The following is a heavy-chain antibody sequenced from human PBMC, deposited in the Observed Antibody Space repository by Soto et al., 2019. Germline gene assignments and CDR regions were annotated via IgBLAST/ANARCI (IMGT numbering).Heavy chain of an antibody. CDR3: ARSLITMVPDAD. D-gene: IGHD3-10*01. J-gene: IGHJ4*01. CDR2: IYYSGST. Sequence: QLQLQESGPGLVKPSETLSLTCTVSGGSISSSSYYWGWIRQPPGKGLEWIGSIYYSGSTYYNPSLKSRVTISVDTSKNQFSLKLSSVTAADTAVYYCARSLITMVPDADWGHGTLVTVSS. V-gene: IGHV4-39*01. CDR1: GGSISSSSYY.